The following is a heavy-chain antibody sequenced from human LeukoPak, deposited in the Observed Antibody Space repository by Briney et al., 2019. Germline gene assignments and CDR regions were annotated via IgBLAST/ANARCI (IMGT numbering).Heavy chain of an antibody. CDR1: GGTFSSYA. CDR3: AREGDCSSTSCYGMDV. V-gene: IGHV1-69*04. D-gene: IGHD2-2*01. Sequence: SVKVSCKASGGTFSSYAISWVRQAPGQGLEWMGRIIPILGIANYAQKFQGRVTITADKSTSTAYMELSSLRSEDTAVYYCAREGDCSSTSCYGMDVWGQGTTVTVSS. CDR2: IIPILGIA. J-gene: IGHJ6*02.